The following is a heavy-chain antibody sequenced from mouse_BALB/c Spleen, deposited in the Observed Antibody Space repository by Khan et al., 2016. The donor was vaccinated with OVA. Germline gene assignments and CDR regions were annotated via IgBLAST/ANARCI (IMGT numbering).Heavy chain of an antibody. V-gene: IGHV1-4*02. CDR2: INPRSGYT. J-gene: IGHJ2*01. Sequence: QVQLKQSAAELARPGASVKMSCKASGYTFTSNTMHWVKQRPGQGLEWIGYINPRSGYTEYNQKCKDKTTLTADTYSSTAYMQLSSLTSEDSAVYYCARRRGGYYFDYRGQGTTLTVSS. CDR3: ARRRGGYYFDY. CDR1: GYTFTSNT.